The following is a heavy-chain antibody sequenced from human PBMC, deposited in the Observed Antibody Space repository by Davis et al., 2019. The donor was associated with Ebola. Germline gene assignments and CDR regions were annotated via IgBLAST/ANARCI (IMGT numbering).Heavy chain of an antibody. D-gene: IGHD5-18*01. V-gene: IGHV3-9*01. CDR2: ISWNSGTL. J-gene: IGHJ4*02. Sequence: SLKISCTDSVITFSSYAMTWVRQAPGKGLEWVSGISWNSGTLDYADSVKGRFTISRDNAKNSLYLQMNNLRPGDTALYYCAKAQQGYSYGYFFGSWGQGTLVTVSS. CDR3: AKAQQGYSYGYFFGS. CDR1: VITFSSYA.